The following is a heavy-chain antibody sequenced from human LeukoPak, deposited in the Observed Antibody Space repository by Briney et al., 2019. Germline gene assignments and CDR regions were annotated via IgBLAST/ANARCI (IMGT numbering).Heavy chain of an antibody. CDR3: ARVDTAMADYYYYGMDV. D-gene: IGHD5-18*01. V-gene: IGHV4-59*01. Sequence: TLPPTITRVGSASSTYYWSWIRQHPGKGLEWIGYIYYSGSTNYNPSLKSRVTISVDTSKNQFSLKLSSVTAADTAVYYCARVDTAMADYYYYGMDVWGQGTTVTVSS. J-gene: IGHJ6*02. CDR1: GSASSTYY. CDR2: IYYSGST.